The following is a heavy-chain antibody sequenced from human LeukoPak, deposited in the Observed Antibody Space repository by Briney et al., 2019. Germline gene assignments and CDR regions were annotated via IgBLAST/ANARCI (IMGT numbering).Heavy chain of an antibody. D-gene: IGHD6-19*01. CDR3: AKDRSPYSSGPLDY. CDR2: ISWNSGSI. CDR1: GFTFDDYA. V-gene: IGHV3-9*01. Sequence: GRSLRLSCAASGFTFDDYAMHWVRQAPGKGLEWVSGISWNSGSIGYADSVKGRFTISRDNAKNSLYLQMNSLRAEDTALYYCAKDRSPYSSGPLDYWGQGTLVTVSS. J-gene: IGHJ4*02.